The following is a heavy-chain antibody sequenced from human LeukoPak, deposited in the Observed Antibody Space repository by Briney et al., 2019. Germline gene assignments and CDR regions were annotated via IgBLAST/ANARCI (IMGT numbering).Heavy chain of an antibody. CDR1: GYTFTGYY. D-gene: IGHD6-13*01. CDR2: INPNSGGT. Sequence: ASVKVSCKASGYTFTGYYMHWVRQAPGQGLEWMGWINPNSGGTNYAQKFQGRVTMTRDTSISTAYMELSRLRSDDTAVYYCARSAGPYNWFDPWGQGTLVTVSS. J-gene: IGHJ5*02. CDR3: ARSAGPYNWFDP. V-gene: IGHV1-2*02.